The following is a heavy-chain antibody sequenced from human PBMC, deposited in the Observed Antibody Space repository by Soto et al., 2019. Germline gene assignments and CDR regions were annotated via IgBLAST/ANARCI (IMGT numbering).Heavy chain of an antibody. CDR3: ARDQKSGVYYYYYMDV. CDR1: VSSISTYY. J-gene: IGHJ6*03. D-gene: IGHD2-8*01. V-gene: IGHV4-59*01. Sequence: SETLSLTCTVSVSSISTYYWSWIRQPPGKGLEWIGYIYYSGSTNYNPSLKSRVTISVDTSKNQFSLKLSSVTAADTAVYYCARDQKSGVYYYYYMDVWGKGTTVTVSS. CDR2: IYYSGST.